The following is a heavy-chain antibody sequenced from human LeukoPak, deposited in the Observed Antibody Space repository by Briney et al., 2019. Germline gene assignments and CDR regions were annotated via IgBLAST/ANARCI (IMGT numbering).Heavy chain of an antibody. V-gene: IGHV3-23*01. D-gene: IGHD3-10*01. CDR1: GFTFSSYA. J-gene: IGHJ4*02. CDR3: AKAPGFGEYPWFDY. Sequence: PGGSLRLSRAASGFTFSSYAMSWVRQAPGKGLEWVSAISGSGGSTYYADSVKGRFTISRDNSKNTLYLQMNSLRAEDTAVYYCAKAPGFGEYPWFDYWGQGTLVTVPS. CDR2: ISGSGGST.